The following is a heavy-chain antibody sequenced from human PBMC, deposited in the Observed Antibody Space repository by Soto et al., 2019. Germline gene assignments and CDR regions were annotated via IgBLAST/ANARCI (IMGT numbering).Heavy chain of an antibody. V-gene: IGHV3-23*01. CDR2: ISDSGTGT. CDR3: AKDHTVVIRDAFDI. D-gene: IGHD3-22*01. J-gene: IGHJ3*02. CDR1: GFTFSSYA. Sequence: EVQILESGGGLVQPGGSLRLSCAASGFTFSSYAMYWVRQAPGKGLAWGSGISDSGTGTYYADSVKGRFTISRDTSKNTVYLQMKSLRAEDTAVYYCAKDHTVVIRDAFDIWGQGTMVNVSS.